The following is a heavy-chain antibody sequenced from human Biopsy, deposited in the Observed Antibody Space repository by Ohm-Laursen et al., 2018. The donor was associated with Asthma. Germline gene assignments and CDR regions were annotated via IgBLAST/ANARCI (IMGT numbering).Heavy chain of an antibody. J-gene: IGHJ4*02. CDR1: GGSFSNFA. CDR3: ARSYDTDSYPVLVLDY. V-gene: IGHV1-69*04. CDR2: ILTKFDIT. D-gene: IGHD3-22*01. Sequence: SVKDSCKASGGSFSNFAFSWVRQATGHGLEWMGTILTKFDITSYAEKFQGRVTITADKSTSTTYMELSRLRSEDTAVYYCARSYDTDSYPVLVLDYWGQGTLVTVSS.